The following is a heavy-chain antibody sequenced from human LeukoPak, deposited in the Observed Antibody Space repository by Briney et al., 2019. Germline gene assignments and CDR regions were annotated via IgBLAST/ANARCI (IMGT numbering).Heavy chain of an antibody. CDR3: ATGSGLWSPDY. CDR2: INTDGSST. D-gene: IGHD5-18*01. V-gene: IGHV3-74*01. J-gene: IGHJ4*02. CDR1: GFTFSSYW. Sequence: GGSLRLSCAASGFTFSSYWMHWVRQAPGKGLVWVSRINTDGSSTSYADSVKGRFTISRDNAKSRLYVQMNSLRAEDTAVYYCATGSGLWSPDYWGQGTLVTVSS.